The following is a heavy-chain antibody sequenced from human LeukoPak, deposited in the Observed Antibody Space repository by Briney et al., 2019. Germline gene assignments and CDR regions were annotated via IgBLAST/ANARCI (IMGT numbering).Heavy chain of an antibody. V-gene: IGHV3-23*01. Sequence: PGGPLRLSCAASGFTFSSYAMSWVRQAPGKGLEWVSAISGSGGSTYYADSVKGRFTISRDNSKNTLYLQMNSLRAEDTAVYYCARALSGYTQFDYWGQGTLVTVSS. D-gene: IGHD3-22*01. CDR1: GFTFSSYA. J-gene: IGHJ4*02. CDR2: ISGSGGST. CDR3: ARALSGYTQFDY.